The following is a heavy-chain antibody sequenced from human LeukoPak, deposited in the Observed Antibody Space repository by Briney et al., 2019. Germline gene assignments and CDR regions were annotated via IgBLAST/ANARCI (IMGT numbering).Heavy chain of an antibody. V-gene: IGHV3-30*18. Sequence: GGSLGLSCAASGFTFSSYGMHWVRQAPGKGLEWVAVISYDGSNKYYADSVKGRFAISRDNSKNTLYLQMNSLRAEDTAVYYCAKDRYGSGSFDYWGQGTLVTVSS. J-gene: IGHJ4*02. CDR3: AKDRYGSGSFDY. CDR2: ISYDGSNK. D-gene: IGHD3-10*01. CDR1: GFTFSSYG.